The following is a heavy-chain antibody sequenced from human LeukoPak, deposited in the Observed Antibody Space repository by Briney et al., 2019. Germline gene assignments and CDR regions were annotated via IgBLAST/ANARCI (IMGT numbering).Heavy chain of an antibody. CDR1: GFTFSNYW. CDR2: IKQDGSDK. D-gene: IGHD4-17*01. Sequence: GGSLRLSCAASGFTFSNYWMSWVRQAPGKGLEWVANIKQDGSDKYYVDSVKGRFTISRDNAKNSLYLQMNSLRAEDTAVYYCAREAYGDPSDYWGQGTLVTVSS. CDR3: AREAYGDPSDY. J-gene: IGHJ4*02. V-gene: IGHV3-7*01.